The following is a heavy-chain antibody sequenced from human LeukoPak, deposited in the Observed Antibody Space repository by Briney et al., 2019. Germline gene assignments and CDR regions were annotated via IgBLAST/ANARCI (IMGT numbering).Heavy chain of an antibody. Sequence: GRSLRLSCAASGFTFSSYGMHWVRQAPGKGLEWVAVISYDGSNKYYADSVKGRFTISRDNSKNTLYLQMNSLRAEDTAVYYCAKDWSTDYWGQGTLVTVSS. J-gene: IGHJ4*02. D-gene: IGHD5/OR15-5a*01. CDR1: GFTFSSYG. CDR2: ISYDGSNK. V-gene: IGHV3-30*18. CDR3: AKDWSTDY.